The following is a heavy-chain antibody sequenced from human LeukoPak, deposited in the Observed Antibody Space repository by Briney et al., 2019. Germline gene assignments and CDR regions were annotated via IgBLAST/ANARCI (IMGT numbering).Heavy chain of an antibody. CDR2: INTDGSTT. J-gene: IGHJ4*02. V-gene: IGHV3-74*01. CDR1: GFTFSTYW. CDR3: AKESGYDVDLEY. D-gene: IGHD5-12*01. Sequence: GGSLRLSCGGSGFTFSTYWMHWVRQAPGGGLVWVSGINTDGSTTSYADSVKGRFSISRDNAKNTAYLQMSSLRAEDTAVYYCAKESGYDVDLEYWGQGALVTVSS.